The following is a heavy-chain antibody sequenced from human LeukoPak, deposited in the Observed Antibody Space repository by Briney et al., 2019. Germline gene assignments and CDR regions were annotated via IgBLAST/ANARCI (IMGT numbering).Heavy chain of an antibody. CDR1: GYTLTNYG. D-gene: IGHD2-15*01. Sequence: ASVKVSCKASGYTLTNYGINWVRQAPGQGHEWMGWINPHNGNTNNAQKFQARVTMTTDTSTNTAYMQVRSLRSDDTAVYYCARAPTRHLLGRDAFDLWGQGTMVIVS. J-gene: IGHJ3*01. V-gene: IGHV1-18*01. CDR3: ARAPTRHLLGRDAFDL. CDR2: INPHNGNT.